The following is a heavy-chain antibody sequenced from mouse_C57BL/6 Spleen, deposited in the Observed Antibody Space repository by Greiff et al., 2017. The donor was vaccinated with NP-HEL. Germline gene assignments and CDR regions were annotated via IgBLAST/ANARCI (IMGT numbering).Heavy chain of an antibody. CDR1: GYAFSSSW. Sequence: VQLQQSGPELVKPGASVKISCKASGYAFSSSWMNWVKQRPGKGLEWIGRIYPGDGDTNYNGKFKGKATLTADKSSSTAYMQLSSLTSEDSAVYFCARKDLWDNYWGQGTTLTVSS. J-gene: IGHJ2*01. CDR3: ARKDLWDNY. CDR2: IYPGDGDT. V-gene: IGHV1-82*01. D-gene: IGHD4-1*01.